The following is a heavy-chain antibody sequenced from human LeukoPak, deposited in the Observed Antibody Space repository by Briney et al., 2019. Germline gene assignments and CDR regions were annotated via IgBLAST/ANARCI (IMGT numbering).Heavy chain of an antibody. CDR3: ATAPPHGYDYGDYRSAFDI. V-gene: IGHV1-18*01. D-gene: IGHD4-17*01. Sequence: ASVKVSCKTSGYIFGHNGISWVRQAPGQGPEWMGWISAYYGDTKYAQKFQGRVTMTRDTSTSTVYMELSSLRSEDTAVYYCATAPPHGYDYGDYRSAFDIWGQGTMVTVSS. J-gene: IGHJ3*02. CDR2: ISAYYGDT. CDR1: GYIFGHNG.